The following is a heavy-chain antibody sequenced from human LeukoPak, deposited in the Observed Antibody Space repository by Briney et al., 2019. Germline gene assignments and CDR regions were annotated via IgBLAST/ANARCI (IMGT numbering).Heavy chain of an antibody. CDR3: ASGGPTRGTLAS. D-gene: IGHD1-26*01. CDR2: SRRDGTYV. J-gene: IGHJ4*02. Sequence: GGSLRLSCAASGFALSSYSMYWVRQTPDKGLEWVAYSRRDGTYVNYADSVKGRFIISRDNSKNTLGLQMNSLRVEDTALYYCASGGPTRGTLASWGQGTLVPVSS. V-gene: IGHV3-30*02. CDR1: GFALSSYS.